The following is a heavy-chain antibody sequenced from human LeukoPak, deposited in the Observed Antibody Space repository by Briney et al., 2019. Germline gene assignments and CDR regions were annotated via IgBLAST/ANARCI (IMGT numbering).Heavy chain of an antibody. CDR1: GGSISSSSYN. V-gene: IGHV4-39*01. CDR2: IHYPGST. Sequence: PSETLSLTCTVSGGSISSSSYNWVWIRQPPGKGLEWIGSIHYPGSTYYNPSLKTRVTISVDTSKNQFSLRLSSVTAADTAVYYCARRYCSGSSCYFFDYWGQGTLVTVSS. CDR3: ARRYCSGSSCYFFDY. D-gene: IGHD2-15*01. J-gene: IGHJ4*02.